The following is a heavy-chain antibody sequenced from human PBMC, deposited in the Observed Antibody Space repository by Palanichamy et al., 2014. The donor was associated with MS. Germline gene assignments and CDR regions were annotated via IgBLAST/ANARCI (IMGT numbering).Heavy chain of an antibody. D-gene: IGHD2-15*01. Sequence: QVQLVESGGKVVQPGRSLRLSCAASGFNFRSYGIHWGPPGSRARGLEWLGVIWYDGSKDYYADSVKGRFTISRDDSKRTVYLQMDSLSGEDTAVYFCARDIGSGLYSDYWGPGTLVTVSS. V-gene: IGHV3-33*01. CDR1: GFNFRSYG. J-gene: IGHJ4*02. CDR3: ARDIGSGLYSDY. CDR2: IWYDGSKD.